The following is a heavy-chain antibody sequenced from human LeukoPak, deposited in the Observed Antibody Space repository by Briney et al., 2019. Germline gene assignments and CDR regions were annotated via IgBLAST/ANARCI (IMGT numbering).Heavy chain of an antibody. Sequence: QPGGSLRLSSAASGFTFSAYWMHWVRQAPGKGLVWVSRIDTVGSTTTYADSVKGRFTISRDNAKNTLHLQMSSLTADDTGVYYCARVRSGSDDWVDPWGQGTLVTVSS. J-gene: IGHJ5*02. CDR1: GFTFSAYW. D-gene: IGHD1-26*01. V-gene: IGHV3-74*03. CDR3: ARVRSGSDDWVDP. CDR2: IDTVGSTT.